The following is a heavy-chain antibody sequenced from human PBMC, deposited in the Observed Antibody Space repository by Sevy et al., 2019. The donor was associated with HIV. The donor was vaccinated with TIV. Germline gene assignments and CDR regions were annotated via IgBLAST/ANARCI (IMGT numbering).Heavy chain of an antibody. D-gene: IGHD2-15*01. V-gene: IGHV3-23*01. CDR3: AKDLGRPAYCRGGSCDDAFDI. CDR2: ISGSGGST. CDR1: GFTFSSYA. J-gene: IGHJ3*02. Sequence: GGSLRLSCAASGFTFSSYALSWVRQAPGKGLEWVSAISGSGGSTYYADSVKGRFTISRDNSKNTLYLQMNSLRAEDRAVYYCAKDLGRPAYCRGGSCDDAFDIWGQGTMVTVSS.